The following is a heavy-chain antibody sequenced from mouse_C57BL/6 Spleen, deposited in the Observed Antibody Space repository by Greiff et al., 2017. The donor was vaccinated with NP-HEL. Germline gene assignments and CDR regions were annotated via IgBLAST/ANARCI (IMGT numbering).Heavy chain of an antibody. CDR2: IDPENGDT. CDR1: GFNIKDDY. J-gene: IGHJ3*01. V-gene: IGHV14-4*01. D-gene: IGHD2-3*01. CDR3: TTDIYDGYYVFAY. Sequence: VQLQQSGAELVRPGASVKLSCTASGFNIKDDYMHWVKQRPEQGLEWIGWIDPENGDTEYASKFQGKATITADPSSNTAYLQLRSLTSEDTAVYYCTTDIYDGYYVFAYWGQGTLVTVSA.